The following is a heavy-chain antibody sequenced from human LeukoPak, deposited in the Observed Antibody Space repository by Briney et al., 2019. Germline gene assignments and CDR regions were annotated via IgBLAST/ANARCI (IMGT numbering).Heavy chain of an antibody. J-gene: IGHJ6*03. Sequence: RSGGSLRLSCAASGFNFNTYTMNWVRQAPGKGLEWVSSISSDSSYIYYADAVHGRFTVSRDNAKYSLYLQMNSLRAEDTAVYYCAKWNSGSGSYPLWYMDVWGKGTTVTVSS. CDR1: GFNFNTYT. CDR3: AKWNSGSGSYPLWYMDV. CDR2: ISSDSSYI. V-gene: IGHV3-21*01. D-gene: IGHD3-10*01.